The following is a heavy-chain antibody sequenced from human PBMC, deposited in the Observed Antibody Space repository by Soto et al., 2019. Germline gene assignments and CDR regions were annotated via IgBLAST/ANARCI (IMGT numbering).Heavy chain of an antibody. D-gene: IGHD6-19*01. CDR2: ISYDGSNK. Sequence: TVGSLRLSCAASGFTFSSYAMHWVRQAPGKGLEWVAVISYDGSNKYYADSVKGRFTISRDNSKNTLYLQMNSLRAEDTAVYYCARELAVAGSYYYYYGMDVWGQGTTVTVSS. CDR1: GFTFSSYA. V-gene: IGHV3-30-3*01. J-gene: IGHJ6*02. CDR3: ARELAVAGSYYYYYGMDV.